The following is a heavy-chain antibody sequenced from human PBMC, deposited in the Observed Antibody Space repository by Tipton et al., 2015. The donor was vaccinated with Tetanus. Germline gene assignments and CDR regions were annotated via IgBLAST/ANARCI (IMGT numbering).Heavy chain of an antibody. CDR3: AKDEGIAAAGIDY. CDR1: GFTFSSHS. Sequence: SLRLSCAASGFTFSSHSMSWVRQAPGKGLEWVSAISGSGGSTYYADSVKGRFTISRDNSKNTLYLQMNSLRAEDTAVYYCAKDEGIAAAGIDYWGQGTLVTVSS. D-gene: IGHD6-13*01. V-gene: IGHV3-23*01. J-gene: IGHJ4*02. CDR2: ISGSGGST.